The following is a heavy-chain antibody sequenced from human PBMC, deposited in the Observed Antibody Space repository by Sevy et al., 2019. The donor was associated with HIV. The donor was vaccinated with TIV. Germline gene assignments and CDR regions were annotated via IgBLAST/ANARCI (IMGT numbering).Heavy chain of an antibody. CDR2: IYYSGST. CDR1: GGSVSSGSYY. V-gene: IGHV4-61*01. J-gene: IGHJ6*02. D-gene: IGHD3-10*01. CDR3: ARGVWFGELYGMDV. Sequence: SETLSLTCTVSGGSVSSGSYYWSWIRQPPGKGLEWIGYIYYSGSTNYYPSLKSRVTISVDTSKNQFSLKLSSVTAADTAVYYCARGVWFGELYGMDVWGQGTTVTVSS.